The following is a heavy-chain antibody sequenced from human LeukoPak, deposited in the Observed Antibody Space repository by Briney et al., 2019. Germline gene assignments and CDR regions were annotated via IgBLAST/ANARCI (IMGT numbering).Heavy chain of an antibody. V-gene: IGHV4-59*01. CDR2: IYYSGST. CDR1: GGSISSYY. CDR3: ARSSPAMVRGVNDAFDI. Sequence: PSEILSLTCTVSGGSISSYYWSWIRQPPGKGLEWIGYIYYSGSTNYNPSLKSRVTISVDTSKNQFSLKLSSVTAADTAVYYCARSSPAMVRGVNDAFDIWGQGTMVTVSS. J-gene: IGHJ3*02. D-gene: IGHD3-10*01.